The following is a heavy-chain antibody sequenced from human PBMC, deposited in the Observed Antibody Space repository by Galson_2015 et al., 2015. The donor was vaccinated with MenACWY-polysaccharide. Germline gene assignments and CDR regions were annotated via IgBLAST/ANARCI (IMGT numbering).Heavy chain of an antibody. Sequence: SVKVSCKASGYKFTSYDINWVRQATGQGLEWMGWMNPNSGNTGYAQKFQSRVTTTSNSAMTTAYMELSSLRSEDTAVYYCARIIARKYTFADSWGQGTLVTVSS. CDR1: GYKFTSYD. V-gene: IGHV1-8*01. CDR3: ARIIARKYTFADS. J-gene: IGHJ4*02. D-gene: IGHD2-21*01. CDR2: MNPNSGNT.